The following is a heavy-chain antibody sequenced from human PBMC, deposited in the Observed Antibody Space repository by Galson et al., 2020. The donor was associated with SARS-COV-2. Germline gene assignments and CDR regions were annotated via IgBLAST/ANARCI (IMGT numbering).Heavy chain of an antibody. CDR1: GGSISSSSYY. CDR3: ARNDYNWNDFDY. Sequence: TLSLTCTVSGGSISSSSYYWGWIRQPPGKGLEWIGSIYYSGSTYYNPSLKSRVTISVDTSKNQFSLKLSSVTAADTAVYYCARNDYNWNDFDYWGQGTLVTVSS. CDR2: IYYSGST. D-gene: IGHD1-1*01. J-gene: IGHJ4*02. V-gene: IGHV4-39*07.